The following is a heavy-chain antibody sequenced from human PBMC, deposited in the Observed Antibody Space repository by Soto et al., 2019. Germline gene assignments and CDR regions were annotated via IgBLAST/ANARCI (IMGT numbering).Heavy chain of an antibody. CDR1: GGSISSSSYY. J-gene: IGHJ5*02. CDR3: ARHGRTMVRGVMSWFDP. CDR2: IYYSGST. D-gene: IGHD3-10*01. Sequence: SETLSLTYTVSGGSISSSSYYWGWIRQPPGKGLEWIGSIYYSGSTYYNPSLKSRVTISVDTSKNQFSLKLSSLTAADTAVYYCARHGRTMVRGVMSWFDPWGQGTLVTVSS. V-gene: IGHV4-39*01.